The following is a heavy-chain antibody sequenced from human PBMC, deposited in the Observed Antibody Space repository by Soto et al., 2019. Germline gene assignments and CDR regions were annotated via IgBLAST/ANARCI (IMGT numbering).Heavy chain of an antibody. CDR3: ARRYSSAFDI. Sequence: PSETLSLTCAVSGGSISSGGYSWSWIRQPPGKGLEWIGYIYYSGSTNYNPSLKSRVTISDTSKNQFSLKLSSVTAADTAVYYCARRYSSAFDIWGQGTMVTVSS. CDR1: GGSISSGGYS. CDR2: IYYSGST. V-gene: IGHV4-61*08. J-gene: IGHJ3*02. D-gene: IGHD6-13*01.